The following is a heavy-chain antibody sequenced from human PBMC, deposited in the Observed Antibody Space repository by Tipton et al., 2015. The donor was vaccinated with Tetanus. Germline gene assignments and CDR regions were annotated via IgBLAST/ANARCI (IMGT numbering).Heavy chain of an antibody. J-gene: IGHJ3*02. D-gene: IGHD3-10*01. CDR1: GFTFSDYY. Sequence: LRLSCAASGFTFSDYYMSWIRQAPGKGLEWVGYIYYSGSTYYNPSLKSRVTISVDTSKNQFSLKLSSVTAADTAVYYCARDPVLPVPVHAFDIWGQGTMVTVSS. CDR3: ARDPVLPVPVHAFDI. V-gene: IGHV4-31*02. CDR2: IYYSGST.